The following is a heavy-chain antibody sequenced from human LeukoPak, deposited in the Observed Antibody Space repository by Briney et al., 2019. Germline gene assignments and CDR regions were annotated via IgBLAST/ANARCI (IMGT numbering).Heavy chain of an antibody. V-gene: IGHV4-31*08. D-gene: IGHD4-23*01. Sequence: SETLSLTCTVSGGSISSGGYYWSWIRQHPGKGLEWIGYIYYSGSTYYNPSLKSRVTISVDTSRNHFSLSLNSVTAADTATYYCARHPRDDYGGFGLDSWGQGILVSVYS. CDR2: IYYSGST. CDR3: ARHPRDDYGGFGLDS. J-gene: IGHJ4*02. CDR1: GGSISSGGYY.